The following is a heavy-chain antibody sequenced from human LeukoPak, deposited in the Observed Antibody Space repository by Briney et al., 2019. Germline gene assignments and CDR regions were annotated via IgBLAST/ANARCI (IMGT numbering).Heavy chain of an antibody. V-gene: IGHV4-61*01. Sequence: PSETLSLTCTVSGYSISSGYYWSWIRQPPGKGLEWIGYIYYSGSTNYNPSLKSRVTISVDTSKNQFSLKLSSVTAADTAVYYCARDRHGSVDYWGQGTLVTVSS. D-gene: IGHD3-10*01. CDR1: GYSISSGYY. CDR3: ARDRHGSVDY. J-gene: IGHJ4*02. CDR2: IYYSGST.